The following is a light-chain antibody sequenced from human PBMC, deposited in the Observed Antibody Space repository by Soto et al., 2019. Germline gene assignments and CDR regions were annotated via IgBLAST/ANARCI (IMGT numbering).Light chain of an antibody. CDR2: KVS. CDR3: RQGTHWPPMYT. Sequence: DVVMTQSPLSLPVTLGQPASISCRSSQSLVYSDGNTYLNWFQQRPGQSPRRLIYKVSNRDSGVPDRFGGSGSGTDFALKISRVEAEDVGVYYCRQGTHWPPMYTFGQGTKLEIK. V-gene: IGKV2-30*01. J-gene: IGKJ2*01. CDR1: QSLVYSDGNTY.